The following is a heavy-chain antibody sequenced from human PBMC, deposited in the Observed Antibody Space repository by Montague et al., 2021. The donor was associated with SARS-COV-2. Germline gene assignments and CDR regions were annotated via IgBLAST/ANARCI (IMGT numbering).Heavy chain of an antibody. CDR2: FYHGGST. CDR3: ARRLIRSDHGFDV. Sequence: SETLSLTCNVSGGSMNHYYWTWIRQTAGKGLEWIGRFYHGGSTDYNPYLKSRVSMSVDMSKNQFSLKLTSVTAADTALYYCARRLIRSDHGFDVWGQGTTVSVSS. J-gene: IGHJ6*02. V-gene: IGHV4-4*07. CDR1: GGSMNHYY. D-gene: IGHD1-26*01.